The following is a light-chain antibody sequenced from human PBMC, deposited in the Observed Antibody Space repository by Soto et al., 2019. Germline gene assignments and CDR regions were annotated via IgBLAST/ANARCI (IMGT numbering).Light chain of an antibody. CDR3: AAWDDSHWV. CDR1: SSNIGSNT. V-gene: IGLV1-44*01. Sequence: QSVLTQPPSASGTPGQRVTISCSGSSSNIGSNTVNWYQQLPGTAPKLLIYSNNQRASGVPDRFSGSKSGTSASLAISGLQSEDEADYYCAAWDDSHWVFGGGTKLTVL. J-gene: IGLJ3*02. CDR2: SNN.